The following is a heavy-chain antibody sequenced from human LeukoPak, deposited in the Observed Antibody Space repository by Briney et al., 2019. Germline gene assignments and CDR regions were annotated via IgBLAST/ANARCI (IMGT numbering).Heavy chain of an antibody. Sequence: PGGSLRLSCAASGFTFSSYSMNWVRQAPGKGLEWVSSISSSSSYIYYADSVKGRFTISRDNAKNTLYLQMNSLRDEDTAVYYCARGHVPGSDRHWDYWGQGILVTVSS. CDR3: ARGHVPGSDRHWDY. CDR1: GFTFSSYS. CDR2: ISSSSSYI. V-gene: IGHV3-21*01. D-gene: IGHD3-10*01. J-gene: IGHJ4*02.